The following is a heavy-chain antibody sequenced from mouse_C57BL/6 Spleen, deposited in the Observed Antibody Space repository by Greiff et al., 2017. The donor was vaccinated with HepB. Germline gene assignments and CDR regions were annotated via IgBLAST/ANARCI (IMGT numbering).Heavy chain of an antibody. D-gene: IGHD1-1*01. V-gene: IGHV5-4*01. CDR2: ISDGGSYT. Sequence: EVKLEESGGGLVKPGGSLKLSCAASGFTFSSYAMSWVRQTPEKRLEWVATISDGGSYTYYPDNVKGRFTISRDNAKNNLYLQMSHPKSEDTAMYYCARDQDYGSSPWYFDVWGTGTTVTVSS. CDR1: GFTFSSYA. J-gene: IGHJ1*03. CDR3: ARDQDYGSSPWYFDV.